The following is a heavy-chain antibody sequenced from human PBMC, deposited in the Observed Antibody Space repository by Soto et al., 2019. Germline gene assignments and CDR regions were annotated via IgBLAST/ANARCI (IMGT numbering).Heavy chain of an antibody. J-gene: IGHJ5*02. CDR1: AGSITTSY. D-gene: IGHD3-22*01. CDR3: ASSGIVGREVNTWFDP. V-gene: IGHV4-59*01. Sequence: SETLSLTCTVSAGSITTSYWSWIRQPLEKALEWIGYISYRGSTNYNPSLKSRLTISIDTSKSQISLKLTSMTTADTAVYYCASSGIVGREVNTWFDPCGQRTLVTVSS. CDR2: ISYRGST.